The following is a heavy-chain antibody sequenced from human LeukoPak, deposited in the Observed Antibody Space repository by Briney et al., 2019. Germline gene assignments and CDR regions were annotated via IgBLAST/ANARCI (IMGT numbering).Heavy chain of an antibody. CDR1: GGSISRYY. D-gene: IGHD6-13*01. CDR3: ARPRIAATFDAFDI. Sequence: PSETLSLTCTVSGGSISRYYWSWIRQPPGKGLEWIGYIYYTGSTNYNPSLESRVTISVDTSKNQFSLKLSSVTAADTAVYYCARPRIAATFDAFDIWGQGTMVTVSS. CDR2: IYYTGST. V-gene: IGHV4-59*08. J-gene: IGHJ3*02.